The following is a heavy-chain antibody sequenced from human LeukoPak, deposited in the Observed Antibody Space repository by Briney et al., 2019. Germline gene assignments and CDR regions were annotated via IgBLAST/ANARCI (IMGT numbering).Heavy chain of an antibody. D-gene: IGHD4-17*01. CDR1: GFTLKNYW. J-gene: IGHJ4*02. CDR3: ARLGARQMLEY. CDR2: IKQDGGQI. V-gene: IGHV3-7*01. Sequence: GVLRLSFGSSGFTLKNYWMSWGPQAPGKGLGWVANIKQDGGQIYYLESVKGRFTVSRDNAKNSLYLQMNSLRAEDTAVYYCARLGARQMLEYWGQGTLVTVSS.